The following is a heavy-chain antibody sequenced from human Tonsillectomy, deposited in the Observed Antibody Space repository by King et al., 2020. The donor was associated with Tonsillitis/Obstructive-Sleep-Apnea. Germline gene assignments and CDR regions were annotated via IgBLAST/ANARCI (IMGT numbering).Heavy chain of an antibody. V-gene: IGHV3-11*05. D-gene: IGHD3-16*01. CDR1: GFTFSDYF. CDR3: ARPGDDLGFDF. Sequence: QLVQSGGGLVKPGGSLRLSCAVSGFTFSDYFRSWIRQAPGKGLEWLSYISSVGSHTSYADSVKGRFPISRDNANNLLYLQMDSVRAEDTAIYYCARPGDDLGFDFWGQGALVTVST. CDR2: ISSVGSHT. J-gene: IGHJ4*02.